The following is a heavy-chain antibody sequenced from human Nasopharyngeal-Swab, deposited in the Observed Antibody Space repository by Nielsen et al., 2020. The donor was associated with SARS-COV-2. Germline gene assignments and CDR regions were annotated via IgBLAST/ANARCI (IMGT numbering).Heavy chain of an antibody. CDR1: RGTFSSYA. D-gene: IGHD1-26*01. Sequence: SVKVSCKASRGTFSSYAISWVRQAPAQGLEWMGRIIPILGIANYAQKFQASVTITADKSTSTAYMEVSRLRSEDTAVYYCAGEGREWEPSYFDYWGQGTLVTVSS. J-gene: IGHJ4*02. V-gene: IGHV1-69*04. CDR2: IIPILGIA. CDR3: AGEGREWEPSYFDY.